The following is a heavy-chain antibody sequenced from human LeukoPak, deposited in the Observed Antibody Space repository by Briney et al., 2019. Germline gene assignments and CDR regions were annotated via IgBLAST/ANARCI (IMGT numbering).Heavy chain of an antibody. J-gene: IGHJ5*02. V-gene: IGHV1-2*02. CDR1: GYTFTGYY. Sequence: ASVKVSCKASGYTFTGYYMHWVRQAPGQGLEWMGWINPNSGGTNYAQKFQGRVTMTRDTSISTAYMELSRLRSDDTAVYYCASTLYCSSTSCYKKWFDPWGQGTLVTVSS. D-gene: IGHD2-2*02. CDR3: ASTLYCSSTSCYKKWFDP. CDR2: INPNSGGT.